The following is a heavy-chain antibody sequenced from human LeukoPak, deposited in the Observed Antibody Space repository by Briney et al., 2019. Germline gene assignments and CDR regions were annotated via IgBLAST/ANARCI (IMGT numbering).Heavy chain of an antibody. CDR1: GFTFTDYA. D-gene: IGHD2-8*02. CDR2: ISSDGNTK. V-gene: IGHV3-30*04. J-gene: IGHJ4*02. CDR3: VRDLASGARFDF. Sequence: GGSLRLSCVASGFTFTDYAFNWVRQAPGKEMEWVAIISSDGNTKSYADTLKGRFSISRDNFRDTVFLEVSTLRPEDTGLYYCVRDLASGARFDFWGQGTLVTVSA.